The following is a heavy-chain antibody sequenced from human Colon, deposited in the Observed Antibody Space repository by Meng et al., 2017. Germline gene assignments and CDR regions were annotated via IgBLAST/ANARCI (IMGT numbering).Heavy chain of an antibody. D-gene: IGHD3-10*01. V-gene: IGHV3-74*01. CDR1: GFTFSSDW. CDR2: SNTDGSSP. J-gene: IGHJ4*02. CDR3: TRDPDQVRGI. Sequence: VQVVGSRGGLVPRGGSLRLSGAASGFTFSSDWIHWVRQAPGEGLVWLLRSNTDGSSPDFADSVKGRFTISRDNAKNTLYLQMNSLRAEDTAVYYCTRDPDQVRGIWGQGTLVTVSS.